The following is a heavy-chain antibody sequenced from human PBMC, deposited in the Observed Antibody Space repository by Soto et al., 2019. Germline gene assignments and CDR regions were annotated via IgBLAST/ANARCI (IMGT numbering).Heavy chain of an antibody. CDR3: ARSHSAYHYHAMDA. V-gene: IGHV1-2*02. Sequence: ASVKVSCKTSRYIFTGYYMHWVRQTPGQGLEWMGWINPNSGDTNYAQRFKGRVSMTSDTSINTAYLELSRLRPGDTAVFFCARSHSAYHYHAMDAWGQGTTVTVSS. CDR2: INPNSGDT. CDR1: RYIFTGYY. J-gene: IGHJ6*02.